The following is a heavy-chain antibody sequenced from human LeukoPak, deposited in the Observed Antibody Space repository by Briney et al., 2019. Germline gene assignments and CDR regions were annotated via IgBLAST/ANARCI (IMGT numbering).Heavy chain of an antibody. CDR3: ARDQDGYYGSARAFDI. V-gene: IGHV4-31*03. Sequence: SQTLSLTCTVSGGSISSGGYYWSWIRQHPGKGLEWIGYIYYSGSTYYNPSLRSRVTISVDTSKNQFSLKLSSVTAADTAVYYCARDQDGYYGSARAFDIWGQGTMVTVSS. CDR2: IYYSGST. CDR1: GGSISSGGYY. D-gene: IGHD3-10*01. J-gene: IGHJ3*02.